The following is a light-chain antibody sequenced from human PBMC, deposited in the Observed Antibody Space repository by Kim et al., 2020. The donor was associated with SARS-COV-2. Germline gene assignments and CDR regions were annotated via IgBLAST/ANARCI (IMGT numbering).Light chain of an antibody. J-gene: IGKJ1*01. CDR3: QKYNGAPWA. CDR2: AAS. V-gene: IGKV1-27*01. Sequence: DIQMTQSPSSLSVSVGDRVTITCRASQGISNDLAWYQQKPGKVPKLLIYAASALRSGVPFRFSGSGSGTDFTLTIRSLQPEDAASYYCQKYNGAPWAFGQGTKVDIK. CDR1: QGISND.